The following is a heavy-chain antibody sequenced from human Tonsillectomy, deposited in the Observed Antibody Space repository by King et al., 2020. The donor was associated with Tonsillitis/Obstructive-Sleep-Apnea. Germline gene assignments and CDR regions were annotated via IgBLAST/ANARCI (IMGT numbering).Heavy chain of an antibody. J-gene: IGHJ6*03. Sequence: QLVQSGGGLVKPGGSLRLSCAASGFTFSDYYMSWIRQAPGKGLEGLSYISTISSVTIHADSVMGRFTISRDNVKNSLYLQMNSLRAEDTAVYYCERVGPPYYYYMGVWGKGTTVTASS. V-gene: IGHV3-11*05. CDR3: ERVGPPYYYYMGV. CDR2: ISTISSVT. CDR1: GFTFSDYY. D-gene: IGHD1-26*01.